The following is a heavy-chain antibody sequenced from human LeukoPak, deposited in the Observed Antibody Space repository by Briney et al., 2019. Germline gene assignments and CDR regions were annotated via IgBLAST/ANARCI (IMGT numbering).Heavy chain of an antibody. CDR2: INPTGGST. V-gene: IGHV1-46*01. CDR1: GYTFPSYF. D-gene: IGHD3-22*01. J-gene: IGHJ3*02. Sequence: ASVKVSCKASGYTFPSYFMHWVRQAPGQGLEWMGIINPTGGSTTYAQEFQGRVTMTRDTSTSTVYMELSSLRSDDTAVYYCAALVVADAFDIWGQGTMATVSS. CDR3: AALVVADAFDI.